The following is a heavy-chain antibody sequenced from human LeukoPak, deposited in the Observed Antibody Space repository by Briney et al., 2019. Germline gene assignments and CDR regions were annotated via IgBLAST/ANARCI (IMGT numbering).Heavy chain of an antibody. CDR2: IYYSGST. J-gene: IGHJ4*02. V-gene: IGHV4-59*01. CDR3: KGATVDFDY. D-gene: IGHD4-23*01. Sequence: KPSETLSLTCSVSGGSISSYYWSWIRQPPGKGLGWIGYIYYSGSTNYNPSLKSRVTISVDTSKNQFSLKLSSVTAADTAVYYCKGATVDFDYWGQGTLVTVSS. CDR1: GGSISSYY.